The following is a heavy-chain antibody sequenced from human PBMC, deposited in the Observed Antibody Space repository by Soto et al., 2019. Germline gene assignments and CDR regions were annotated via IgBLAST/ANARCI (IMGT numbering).Heavy chain of an antibody. CDR1: GGSISSGGYY. D-gene: IGHD3-16*02. CDR3: ASNTYYDYVWGSYRFLNY. Sequence: SETLSLTCTVSGGSISSGGYYWGWIRQHPGKGLEWIGRIYYSGSTYYNTSLKSRVTISVDTSKNQFSLMLSSVTAADTAVFYCASNTYYDYVWGSYRFLNYWGQGTLVTVSS. J-gene: IGHJ4*02. CDR2: IYYSGST. V-gene: IGHV4-39*01.